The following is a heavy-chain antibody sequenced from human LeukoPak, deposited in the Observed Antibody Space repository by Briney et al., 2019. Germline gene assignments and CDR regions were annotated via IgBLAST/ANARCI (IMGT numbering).Heavy chain of an antibody. CDR3: ARVVVITTYAFDT. J-gene: IGHJ3*02. D-gene: IGHD3-22*01. CDR2: IYTSGST. CDR1: GGSISSGSYY. V-gene: IGHV4-61*02. Sequence: PSQTLSLTCTVSGGSISSGSYYWSWIRQPAGKGLEWIGRIYTSGSTNYNPSLKSRVTISVDTSKNQFSLKLSSVTAADTAVYYCARVVVITTYAFDTWGQGTMVTVSS.